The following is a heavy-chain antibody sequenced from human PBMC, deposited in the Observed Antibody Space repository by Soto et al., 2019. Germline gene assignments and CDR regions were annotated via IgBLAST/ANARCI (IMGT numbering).Heavy chain of an antibody. Sequence: HVKLVESGGDVVQPGRSLRLSCVASGFTFSSYGMHWVRQAPGKGLEWVAVIWYDGSNEIYGDSVKGRFTISRDNSKNTRYLQMNSLRNEDTAVYYCVRDLGTDFAFDVWGRGTMVTVSS. CDR1: GFTFSSYG. D-gene: IGHD3-16*01. V-gene: IGHV3-33*01. CDR3: VRDLGTDFAFDV. J-gene: IGHJ3*01. CDR2: IWYDGSNE.